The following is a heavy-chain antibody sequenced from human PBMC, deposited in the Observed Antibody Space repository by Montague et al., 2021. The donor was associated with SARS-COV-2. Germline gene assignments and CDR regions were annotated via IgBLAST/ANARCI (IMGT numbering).Heavy chain of an antibody. D-gene: IGHD3-10*01. CDR1: GGSLSGYY. CDR2: INHSANT. Sequence: SETLSLTCAVYGGSLSGYYWSWIRQPPEKGLEWIGEINHSANTKYNPSLKSPVTISIDTSKNQFSLKMTSVTAADTATYYCASGIYPSGSYYNRYYYVLNIWGPGTTVSVSS. V-gene: IGHV4-34*01. J-gene: IGHJ6*02. CDR3: ASGIYPSGSYYNRYYYVLNI.